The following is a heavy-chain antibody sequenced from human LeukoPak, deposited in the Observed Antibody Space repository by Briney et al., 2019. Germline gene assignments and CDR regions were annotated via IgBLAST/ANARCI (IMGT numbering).Heavy chain of an antibody. CDR1: GDSVSSNSAA. J-gene: IGHJ3*02. CDR3: ARVLQDYDAFDI. D-gene: IGHD4-11*01. V-gene: IGHV6-1*01. CDR2: TYYRSKWYN. Sequence: SQTLSLTCAISGDSVSSNSAAGNWIRQSPPRGLEWLGRTYYRSKWYNDYAVSVKSRITINPDTSKNQFSLQLNSVTPEDTAVYYCARVLQDYDAFDIWGQGTMVTVSS.